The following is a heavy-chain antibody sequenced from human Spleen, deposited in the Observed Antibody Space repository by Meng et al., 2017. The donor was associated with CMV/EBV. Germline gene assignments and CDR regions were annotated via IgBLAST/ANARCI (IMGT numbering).Heavy chain of an antibody. D-gene: IGHD6-13*01. CDR1: GGSFSGSY. J-gene: IGHJ4*02. CDR2: INHSGST. CDR3: ARGPWYSSSWPFDY. Sequence: VFGGSFSGSYWSWIRHPPGKGLEWIGEINHSGSTNYTPSLQSRVTISVDTSKNQFSLKLSSVTAADTAVYYCARGPWYSSSWPFDYWGQGTLVTVSS. V-gene: IGHV4-34*01.